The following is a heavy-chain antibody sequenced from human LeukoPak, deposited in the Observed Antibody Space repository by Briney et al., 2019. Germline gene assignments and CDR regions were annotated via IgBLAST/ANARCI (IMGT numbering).Heavy chain of an antibody. V-gene: IGHV3-64*01. CDR2: ISSNGGST. CDR1: GFTFSSYP. CDR3: ARVTSAYYVDY. D-gene: IGHD3-10*01. Sequence: GGSLRLSCAAPGFTFSSYPMHWVRHAPGKGLEYVSAISSNGGSTYYANSVKGRFTISRDNSKNTLYLQMGSLRAEDMAVYYCARVTSAYYVDYWGQGTLVTVSS. J-gene: IGHJ4*02.